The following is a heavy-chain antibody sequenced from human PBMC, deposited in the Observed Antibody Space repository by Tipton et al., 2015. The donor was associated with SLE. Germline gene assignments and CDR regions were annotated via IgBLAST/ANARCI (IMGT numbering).Heavy chain of an antibody. CDR3: AKAVVVVAATPHAFDI. Sequence: SLRLSCAASGFTFSSYGMHWVRQAPGKGLEWVAVISYDGSNKYYADSVKGRFTISRDNSKNTLYLQMNSLRAEDTAVYYCAKAVVVVAATPHAFDIWGQGTMVTVSS. V-gene: IGHV3-30*18. CDR2: ISYDGSNK. J-gene: IGHJ3*02. CDR1: GFTFSSYG. D-gene: IGHD2-15*01.